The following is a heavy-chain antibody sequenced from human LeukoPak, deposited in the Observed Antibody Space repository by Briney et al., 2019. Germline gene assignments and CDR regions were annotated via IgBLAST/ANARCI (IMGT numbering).Heavy chain of an antibody. Sequence: GGSLRLSCAASGFTFSSYAMHWVRQAPGKGLEWVAVISYDGSNENYADSVKGRFTISRDNSKNTLYLQMNSLRGDDTAVYFCARGGNIYLSGETKIFEDWGQGTLVTVSS. J-gene: IGHJ4*02. CDR1: GFTFSSYA. V-gene: IGHV3-30-3*01. CDR3: ARGGNIYLSGETKIFED. D-gene: IGHD2/OR15-2a*01. CDR2: ISYDGSNE.